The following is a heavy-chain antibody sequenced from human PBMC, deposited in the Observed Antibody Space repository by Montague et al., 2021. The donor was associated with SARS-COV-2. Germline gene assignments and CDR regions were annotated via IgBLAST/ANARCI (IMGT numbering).Heavy chain of an antibody. CDR1: GDSISNSYW. Sequence: SETLSLTCAVSGDSISNSYWWNWVRQSPGKGLEWIGEIFHSGTTNYNPSLKSRITISVDKSRNQFSLRLSSVTAADTAIYYCASWSESDSWYQASLDYWGQGTLIIVSS. D-gene: IGHD6-13*01. V-gene: IGHV4-4*02. J-gene: IGHJ4*02. CDR3: ASWSESDSWYQASLDY. CDR2: IFHSGTT.